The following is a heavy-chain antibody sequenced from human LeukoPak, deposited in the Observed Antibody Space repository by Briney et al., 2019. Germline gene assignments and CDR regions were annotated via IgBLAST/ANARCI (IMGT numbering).Heavy chain of an antibody. CDR3: ARDLVVVPAAVDY. V-gene: IGHV3-21*01. CDR1: GFTFSSYS. Sequence: GGSLRLSCAASGFTFSSYSMNWVRQAPGKGLEWVSSISSSSSYIYYANSVKGRFTISRDNAKNSLYLQMNSLRAEDTAVYYCARDLVVVPAAVDYWGQGTLVTVSS. D-gene: IGHD2-2*01. J-gene: IGHJ4*02. CDR2: ISSSSSYI.